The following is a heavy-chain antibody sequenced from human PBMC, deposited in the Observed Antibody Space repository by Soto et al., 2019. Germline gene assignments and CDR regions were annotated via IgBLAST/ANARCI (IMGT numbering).Heavy chain of an antibody. V-gene: IGHV3-64*01. D-gene: IGHD6-25*01. CDR3: ARWAGVAAASDY. CDR1: GFTFSSYS. CDR2: ISSNGGST. J-gene: IGHJ4*02. Sequence: GGSLILSCAASGFTFSSYSMHWVRQAPGKGLEYVSAISSNGGSTYYANSVKGRFTISRDNSKNTLYLQMGSLRAEDMAVYYCARWAGVAAASDYWGQGTLVTVSS.